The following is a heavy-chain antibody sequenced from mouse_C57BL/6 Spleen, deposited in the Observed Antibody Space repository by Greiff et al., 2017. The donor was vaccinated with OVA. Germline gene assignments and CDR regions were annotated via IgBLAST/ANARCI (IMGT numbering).Heavy chain of an antibody. V-gene: IGHV1-81*01. CDR3: ASPKGAMDY. CDR2: IYPRSGNT. J-gene: IGHJ4*01. Sequence: VQVVESGAELARSGASVKLSCKASGYTFTSYGISWVKQRTGQGLEWIGEIYPRSGNTYYNEKFKGKATLTADKSSSTAYMELRSLTSEDSAVYFCASPKGAMDYWGQGTSVTVSS. CDR1: GYTFTSYG.